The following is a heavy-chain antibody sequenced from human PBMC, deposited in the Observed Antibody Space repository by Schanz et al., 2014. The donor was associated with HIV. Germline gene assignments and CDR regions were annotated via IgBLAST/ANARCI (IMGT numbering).Heavy chain of an antibody. CDR1: GFTFGDNY. CDR3: ARGPFYDSPYTVREHWFDP. D-gene: IGHD3-22*01. J-gene: IGHJ5*02. V-gene: IGHV3-11*01. Sequence: QVQLVEAGGGLVKPGGSLRLSCAASGFTFGDNYMTWIRQAPGKGLEWKADISSSGRDIYYADFVKGRFTISRDNAKNSLYLQLNSLRVEDTAVYYCARGPFYDSPYTVREHWFDPWGQGTLVTVSS. CDR2: ISSSGRDI.